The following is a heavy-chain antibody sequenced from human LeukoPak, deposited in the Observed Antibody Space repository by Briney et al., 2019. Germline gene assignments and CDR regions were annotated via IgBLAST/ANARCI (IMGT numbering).Heavy chain of an antibody. D-gene: IGHD5-18*01. CDR1: GFTFSSYS. J-gene: IGHJ4*02. Sequence: GGSLRLSCAASGFTFSSYSMNRVRQAPGKGLEWVSYISSSSSTIYYADSVKGRFTISRDNAKNSLYLQMNSLRDEDTAVYYCAREQRVDTAMASFDYWGQGTLVTVSS. CDR2: ISSSSSTI. V-gene: IGHV3-48*02. CDR3: AREQRVDTAMASFDY.